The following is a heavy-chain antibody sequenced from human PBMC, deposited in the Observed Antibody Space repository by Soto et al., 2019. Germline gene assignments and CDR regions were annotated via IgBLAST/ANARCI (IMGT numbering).Heavy chain of an antibody. CDR2: IYWDDDK. V-gene: IGHV2-5*02. Sequence: QITLKESGPTLVKPTQTLTLTCTFSGFSLSTSGVGVGWIRHPPGKTLEWLALIYWDDDKRYSPSLKSRLTITKDTTKIQVVHTITNMDPVDTATYYCAHSLTYYYFDCWGRGTLVTVSS. CDR1: GFSLSTSGVG. CDR3: AHSLTYYYFDC. J-gene: IGHJ4*02. D-gene: IGHD3-16*01.